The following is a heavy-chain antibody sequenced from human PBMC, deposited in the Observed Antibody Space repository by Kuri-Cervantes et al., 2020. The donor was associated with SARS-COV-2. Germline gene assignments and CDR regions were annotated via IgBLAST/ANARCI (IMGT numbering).Heavy chain of an antibody. V-gene: IGHV3-21*01. Sequence: GESLKISCAASGSAFSFHSMNWVRQAPGKGLEWVSSISSSSTYIYYPDSVKGRFTNSRDNAKNSLFLQMNSLRADDTAVYYCAKLAGTDGYYYYYMDVWGKGTTVTVSS. CDR3: AKLAGTDGYYYYYMDV. CDR1: GSAFSFHS. CDR2: ISSSSTYI. J-gene: IGHJ6*03. D-gene: IGHD1-1*01.